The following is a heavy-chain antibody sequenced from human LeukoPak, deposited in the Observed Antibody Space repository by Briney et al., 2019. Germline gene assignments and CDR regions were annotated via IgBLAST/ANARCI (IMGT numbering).Heavy chain of an antibody. D-gene: IGHD1-26*01. Sequence: GGSLRLSCAASGFTFSDHYMDGVRQAPGKGLEWVGRSRNKANTYSTEYAASVKGRFTISRDDSKNSLYLQMNSLKTEDTAVYYCAKISMGATETSDSWGQGTLVTVSS. V-gene: IGHV3-72*01. J-gene: IGHJ5*01. CDR1: GFTFSDHY. CDR2: SRNKANTYST. CDR3: AKISMGATETSDS.